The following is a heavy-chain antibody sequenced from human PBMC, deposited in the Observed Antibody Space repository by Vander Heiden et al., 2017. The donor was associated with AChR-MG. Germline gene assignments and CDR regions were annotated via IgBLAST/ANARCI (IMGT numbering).Heavy chain of an antibody. CDR3: AKDISQRPTFDHAYGDSYFDY. CDR2: ISWNSGSI. J-gene: IGHJ4*02. V-gene: IGHV3-9*01. Sequence: EVQLVESGGGLVQPGRSLRLSCAASGFPFDDYAMHWVRQAPGKGLEWVSGISWNSGSIGYADSVKGRFTISRDNAKNSLYLQMNSLRAEDTALYYCAKDISQRPTFDHAYGDSYFDYWGQGTLVTVSS. D-gene: IGHD4-17*01. CDR1: GFPFDDYA.